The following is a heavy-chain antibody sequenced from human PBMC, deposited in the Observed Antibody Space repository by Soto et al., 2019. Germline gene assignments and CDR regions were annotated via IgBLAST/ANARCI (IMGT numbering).Heavy chain of an antibody. CDR3: ARDLKEYCSDGKCNWFDP. Sequence: ETLSLTCTVSGASITTYYWSWIRQPPGKGLEWIGYISYSGSTDYNPSLKSRVTISFDASKNQISLQVRSATAADAAVYYCARDLKEYCSDGKCNWFDPRGQGTLVTVSS. V-gene: IGHV4-59*01. CDR2: ISYSGST. CDR1: GASITTYY. D-gene: IGHD2-15*01. J-gene: IGHJ5*02.